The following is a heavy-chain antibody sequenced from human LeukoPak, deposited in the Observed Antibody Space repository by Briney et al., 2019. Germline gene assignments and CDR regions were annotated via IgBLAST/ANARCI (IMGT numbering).Heavy chain of an antibody. V-gene: IGHV3-21*01. J-gene: IGHJ4*02. D-gene: IGHD3-3*01. CDR3: AIYDFWSAILDY. CDR2: ISSSSSYI. CDR1: GFTFSSYS. Sequence: GGSLRLSCAASGFTFSSYSMNWVRQAPGKGLEWVSSISSSSSYIYYADSVKGRFTISRDNAKNSLYLQMNSLRAEDTAVYYCAIYDFWSAILDYWGQGTLVTVSS.